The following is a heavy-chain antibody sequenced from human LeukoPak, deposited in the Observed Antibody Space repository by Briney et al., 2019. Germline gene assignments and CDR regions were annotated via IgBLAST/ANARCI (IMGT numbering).Heavy chain of an antibody. V-gene: IGHV1-18*01. Sequence: ASVTVSCKASGYTFTSYSISWVRQAPGQGLEWMGWISAYNGNTIYAQKVKGRVTITTDTSTSTAYMELRSLKSDDTAVYYCARLADCSSSSCRSFDYWGQGTLVTVSS. D-gene: IGHD2-2*01. CDR1: GYTFTSYS. CDR2: ISAYNGNT. J-gene: IGHJ4*02. CDR3: ARLADCSSSSCRSFDY.